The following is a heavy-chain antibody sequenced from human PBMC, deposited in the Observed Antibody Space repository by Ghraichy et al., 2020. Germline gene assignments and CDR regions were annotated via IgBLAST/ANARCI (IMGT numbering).Heavy chain of an antibody. J-gene: IGHJ1*01. CDR2: ITGSGGST. CDR1: GFTFSNYA. CDR3: AKAPAEAAASEYFQH. D-gene: IGHD6-13*01. V-gene: IGHV3-23*01. Sequence: ETLSLTCAASGFTFSNYAMSWVRQAPGKGLQWVSAITGSGGSTLYADSVKGRFTISRDNSKNTLYLQMNSLRAEDTAIYYCAKAPAEAAASEYFQHWGQGTLVTVSS.